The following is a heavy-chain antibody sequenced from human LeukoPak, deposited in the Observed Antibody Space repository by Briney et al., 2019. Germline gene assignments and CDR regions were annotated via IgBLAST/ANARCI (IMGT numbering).Heavy chain of an antibody. V-gene: IGHV3-23*01. D-gene: IGHD4-23*01. CDR2: ISTRGGTT. CDR3: AKEQYGGKSGYYMDV. J-gene: IGHJ6*03. Sequence: GGSLRLSCAASGFTFSNYAMSWVRQAPGKGLEWVSAISTRGGTTYYADSVKGRFTISRDNSKNTLYLQLNSLRADDTAVYYCAKEQYGGKSGYYMDVWGKGTTVTISS. CDR1: GFTFSNYA.